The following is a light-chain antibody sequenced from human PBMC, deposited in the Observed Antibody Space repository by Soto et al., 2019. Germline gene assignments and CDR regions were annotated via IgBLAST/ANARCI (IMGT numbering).Light chain of an antibody. Sequence: EVVMKQSPATLSVSPGERATLSCRASHSVSSSLAWYQQKPGQAPRLLISGASTRAAGIPARFSGSGSGTDFTLTISGLEPEDFAVYYCQQYGSSLSTFGQGTKVDI. CDR1: HSVSSS. CDR3: QQYGSSLST. J-gene: IGKJ1*01. V-gene: IGKV3-15*01. CDR2: GAS.